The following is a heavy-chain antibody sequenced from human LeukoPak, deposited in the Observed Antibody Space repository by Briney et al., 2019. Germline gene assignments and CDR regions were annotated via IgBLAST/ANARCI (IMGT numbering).Heavy chain of an antibody. Sequence: SVKVSCKTSGDTFNSYTISWVRQAPGQGLEWMGRIIPILGIANYAQKFQGRVTITADKSTSTAYMELSSLRSEDTAVYYCAREITIFGVVTHYYMDVWGKGTTVTVSS. V-gene: IGHV1-69*04. D-gene: IGHD3-3*01. J-gene: IGHJ6*03. CDR1: GDTFNSYT. CDR2: IIPILGIA. CDR3: AREITIFGVVTHYYMDV.